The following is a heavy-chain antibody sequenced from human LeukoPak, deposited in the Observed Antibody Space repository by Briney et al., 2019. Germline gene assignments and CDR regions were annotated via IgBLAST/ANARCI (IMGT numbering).Heavy chain of an antibody. CDR1: GFTFGDYA. CDR2: IRSKAYGGRT. Sequence: GGSLRLSCTASGFTFGDYAMSWVRQAPGKELERVGFIRSKAYGGRTEYAASVKGRFTISRDDSKSIAYLQMNSLKTEDTAVYYCAKDSLTSLAKYGSGPVWGQGTLVTVSS. J-gene: IGHJ4*02. D-gene: IGHD3-10*01. CDR3: AKDSLTSLAKYGSGPV. V-gene: IGHV3-49*04.